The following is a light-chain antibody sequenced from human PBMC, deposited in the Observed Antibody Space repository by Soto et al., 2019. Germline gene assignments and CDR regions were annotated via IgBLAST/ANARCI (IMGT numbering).Light chain of an antibody. CDR1: QSIRSY. CDR2: AAS. J-gene: IGKJ1*01. Sequence: DLQMTQSPSSLSASVGDRVTITCRASQSIRSYLSWYEQKPGKAPKLLIYAASSLQSGVPSRFSGSGSGTDFTLTISSLQPEDFATYFCQQSYSFPWTFGQGTKVVIK. V-gene: IGKV1-39*01. CDR3: QQSYSFPWT.